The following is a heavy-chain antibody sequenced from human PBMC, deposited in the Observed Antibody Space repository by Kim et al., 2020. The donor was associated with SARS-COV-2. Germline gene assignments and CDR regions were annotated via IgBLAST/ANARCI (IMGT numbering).Heavy chain of an antibody. J-gene: IGHJ5*02. D-gene: IGHD6-19*01. V-gene: IGHV4-59*08. CDR3: VTYRRVWNRFDP. CDR2: IYYSGST. CDR1: PGSMNSYY. Sequence: SETLSLTCTVSPGSMNSYYWSWIRQSPGKGLEWIGYIYYSGSTNYNPSLKSRVTISVDTSKNQFSLKVNSVTAADTAVYYCVTYRRVWNRFDPWGQGTLV.